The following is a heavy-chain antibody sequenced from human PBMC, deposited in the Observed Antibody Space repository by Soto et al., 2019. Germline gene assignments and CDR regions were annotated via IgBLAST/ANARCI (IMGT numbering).Heavy chain of an antibody. Sequence: ASVKVSCKASGYTFTSYGISWVRQAPGQGLEWMGWISAYNGNTNYAQKLQGRVTMTTDTSTSTAYMELRSLRSDDTAVYYCAREASVSSIAVAGTIGPYYYYGMDVWGQGTTVTVS. J-gene: IGHJ6*02. CDR1: GYTFTSYG. CDR3: AREASVSSIAVAGTIGPYYYYGMDV. CDR2: ISAYNGNT. D-gene: IGHD6-19*01. V-gene: IGHV1-18*01.